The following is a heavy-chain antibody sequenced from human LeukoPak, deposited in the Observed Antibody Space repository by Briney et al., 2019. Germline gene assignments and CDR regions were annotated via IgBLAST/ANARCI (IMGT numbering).Heavy chain of an antibody. CDR2: IYHSGST. D-gene: IGHD2-2*01. CDR1: GGSISSGGYY. Sequence: SETLSLTCTVSGGSISSGGYYWSWIRQPPGKGLEWIGYIYHSGSTHYNPSLKSRVTISVDTSKNQFSLKLSSVTAADTAVYYCARQPLGYCSSTSCYPRIGDAFDIWGQGTMVTVSS. CDR3: ARQPLGYCSSTSCYPRIGDAFDI. J-gene: IGHJ3*02. V-gene: IGHV4-30-2*03.